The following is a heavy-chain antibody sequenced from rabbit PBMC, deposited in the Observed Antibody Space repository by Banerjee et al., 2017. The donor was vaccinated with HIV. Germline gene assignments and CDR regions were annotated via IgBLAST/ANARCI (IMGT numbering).Heavy chain of an antibody. V-gene: IGHV1S45*01. CDR2: IYAGSSGST. J-gene: IGHJ4*01. CDR1: GIDFSSYYY. Sequence: QEQLEESGGDPVKPEGSLTLTCTASGIDFSSYYYIRWVRQAPGKGLEWIACIYAGSSGSTYYASWAKGRFTISKTSSTTVTLQMTSLTAADTATYFCARDRSGGGWYFNLWGPGTLVTVS. D-gene: IGHD4-1*01. CDR3: ARDRSGGGWYFNL.